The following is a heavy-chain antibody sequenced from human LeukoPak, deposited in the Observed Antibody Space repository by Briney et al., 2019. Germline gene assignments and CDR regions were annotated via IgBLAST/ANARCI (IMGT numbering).Heavy chain of an antibody. Sequence: GGSLRLSCAASGFTFSSYEMNWVRQAPGKGLEWVSHISSSGSTIYYADSVKGRFTISRDNAKNSLYLQMNSLRAEDTAVYYCARERSLTMVRDAFDIWGQGTMVTVSS. D-gene: IGHD3-10*01. CDR3: ARERSLTMVRDAFDI. J-gene: IGHJ3*02. V-gene: IGHV3-48*03. CDR2: ISSSGSTI. CDR1: GFTFSSYE.